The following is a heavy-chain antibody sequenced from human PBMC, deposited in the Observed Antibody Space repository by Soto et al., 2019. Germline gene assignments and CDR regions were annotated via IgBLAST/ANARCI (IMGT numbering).Heavy chain of an antibody. CDR1: GFTFSSYS. CDR3: ANEAGELSTRSFDY. D-gene: IGHD3-16*02. J-gene: IGHJ4*02. CDR2: ISSSSSYI. V-gene: IGHV3-21*01. Sequence: EVQLVESGGGLVKPGGSLRLSCAASGFTFSSYSMNWVRQAPGKGLEWVSSISSSSSYIYYADSVKGRFTISRDNAKNSLYLQRTRLRAEDTAVYYCANEAGELSTRSFDYWGQGTLVTVSS.